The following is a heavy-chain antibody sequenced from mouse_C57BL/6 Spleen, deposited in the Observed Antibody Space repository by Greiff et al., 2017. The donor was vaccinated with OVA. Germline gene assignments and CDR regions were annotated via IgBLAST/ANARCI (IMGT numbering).Heavy chain of an antibody. Sequence: LQESGPELVKPGASVKLSCKASGYTFTSYDINWVKQRPGQGLEWIGWIYPRDGSTKYNEKFKGKATLTVDTSSSTAYMELHSLTSEDSAVYFCARLYGSSYWYFDVWGTGTTVTVSS. V-gene: IGHV1-85*01. CDR3: ARLYGSSYWYFDV. D-gene: IGHD1-1*01. J-gene: IGHJ1*03. CDR2: IYPRDGST. CDR1: GYTFTSYD.